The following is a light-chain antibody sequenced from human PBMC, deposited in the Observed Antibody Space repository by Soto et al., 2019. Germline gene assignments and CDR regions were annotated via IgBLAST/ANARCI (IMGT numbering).Light chain of an antibody. CDR2: EVS. V-gene: IGLV2-8*01. CDR3: SSYADSNNLL. CDR1: RSDVGGYNF. Sequence: QSVLTQPPSASGSPGQSVTISCTGTRSDVGGYNFVSWYQQHTGKAPKLMIFEVSKRPSGVPDRFSGSKSGNTASLTVSGLQAEDEADYYCSSYADSNNLLFGGGTKVTVL. J-gene: IGLJ2*01.